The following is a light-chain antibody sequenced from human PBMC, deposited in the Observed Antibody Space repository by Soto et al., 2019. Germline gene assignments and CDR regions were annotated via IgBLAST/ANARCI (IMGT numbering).Light chain of an antibody. J-gene: IGLJ2*01. Sequence: QAVLTQSSSASASLGSSVKLTCTLSSGYSNYIIAWHQQQPGKAPRYLMKVERSGSYNKGSGVPDRFSGSSSGADRYLTISNLQSEDEADYYCETWDSNTFVVFGGGTKVTVL. V-gene: IGLV4-60*03. CDR2: VERSGSY. CDR1: SGYSNYI. CDR3: ETWDSNTFVV.